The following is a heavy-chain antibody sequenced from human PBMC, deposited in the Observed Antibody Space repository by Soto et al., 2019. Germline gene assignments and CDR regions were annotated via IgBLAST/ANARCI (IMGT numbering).Heavy chain of an antibody. CDR1: GFTFSTCS. V-gene: IGHV3-21*01. D-gene: IGHD5-12*01. CDR3: ARDNGYDPATLAY. J-gene: IGHJ4*02. CDR2: ISGSSRNM. Sequence: GGSLRLSCAASGFTFSTCSMNWVRQAPGKGLEWVSSISGSSRNMYYADSVKGRFTISRDNAKNSLYLQMNSLRAEDTAVYYCARDNGYDPATLAYWGQRTLVTVSS.